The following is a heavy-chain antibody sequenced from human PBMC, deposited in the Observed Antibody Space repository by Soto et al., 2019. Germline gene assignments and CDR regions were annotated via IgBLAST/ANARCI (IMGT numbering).Heavy chain of an antibody. D-gene: IGHD1-26*01. CDR1: GGTFSSYA. CDR2: IIPIFGTA. CDR3: ARDGGRHSGGVDY. V-gene: IGHV1-69*01. Sequence: QVQLVQSGAEVKKPGSSVKVSCKASGGTFSSYAINWVRQAPGQGLEWMGEIIPIFGTANYAQKFQGRVTITADESTSTADMERSSLRSEDTAVYYCARDGGRHSGGVDYWGQGTLVTVSS. J-gene: IGHJ4*02.